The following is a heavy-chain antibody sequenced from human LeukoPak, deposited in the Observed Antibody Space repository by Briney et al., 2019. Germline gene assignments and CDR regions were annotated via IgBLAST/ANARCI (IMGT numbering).Heavy chain of an antibody. D-gene: IGHD3-9*01. V-gene: IGHV4-34*01. CDR3: ARALPYDILTGLVWFDP. CDR1: GGSFSGYY. Sequence: KASETLSLTCAVYGGSFSGYYWSWIRQPPGKGLEWIGEINHSGSTNYNPSLKSRVTISVDTSKNQFSLKLSSVTAADTAVYYCARALPYDILTGLVWFDPWGQGTLVTVSS. J-gene: IGHJ5*02. CDR2: INHSGST.